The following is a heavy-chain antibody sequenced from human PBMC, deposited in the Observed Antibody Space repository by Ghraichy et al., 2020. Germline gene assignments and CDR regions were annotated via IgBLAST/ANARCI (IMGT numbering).Heavy chain of an antibody. V-gene: IGHV6-1*01. J-gene: IGHJ5*02. CDR2: TFYRSKWYT. CDR1: GDSVSSNIAA. Sequence: SPTLSLTCAISGDSVSSNIAAWNWIRQSPSRGLEWLGRTFYRSKWYTDYAVSVKSRIIINPDTSKNQFSLQLDSVTPEDTAVYYCARAATMVRGAQNWFDPWGQGTLVTVSS. D-gene: IGHD3-10*01. CDR3: ARAATMVRGAQNWFDP.